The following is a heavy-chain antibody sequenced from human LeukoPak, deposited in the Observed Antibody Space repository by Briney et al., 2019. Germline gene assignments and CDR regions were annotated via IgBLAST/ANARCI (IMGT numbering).Heavy chain of an antibody. CDR1: GYTFTSYA. Sequence: ASVKVSCKASGYTFTSYAMNWVRQAPGQGLEWMGWINTNTGNPTYAQGFTGRFVFSLDTSVSTAYLQISSLKAEDTAVYYCARESDSSGMVVGYAEYFQHWGQGTLVTVSS. J-gene: IGHJ1*01. CDR2: INTNTGNP. D-gene: IGHD3-22*01. V-gene: IGHV7-4-1*02. CDR3: ARESDSSGMVVGYAEYFQH.